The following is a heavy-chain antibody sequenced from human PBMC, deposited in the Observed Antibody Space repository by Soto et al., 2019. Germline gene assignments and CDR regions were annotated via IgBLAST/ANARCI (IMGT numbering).Heavy chain of an antibody. J-gene: IGHJ3*02. CDR3: AREVPSVAGSDAFDI. Sequence: GGSLRLSCAASGFTFSSYWMSWVRQAPGKGLEWVANIKQDGSEKYYVDSVKGRFTISRDNAKNSLYLQMNSLRAEDTAVYYCAREVPSVAGSDAFDIWGQGTMVTVSS. D-gene: IGHD6-19*01. CDR2: IKQDGSEK. V-gene: IGHV3-7*01. CDR1: GFTFSSYW.